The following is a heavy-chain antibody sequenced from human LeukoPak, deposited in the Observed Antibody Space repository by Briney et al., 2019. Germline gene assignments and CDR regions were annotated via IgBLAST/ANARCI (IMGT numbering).Heavy chain of an antibody. CDR3: ARDGLDYDAWSGILDQ. CDR2: INPTSGAT. Sequence: ASVKVSCKTSGYIFTAHFLHWVRQAPGQGLEWMGWINPTSGATNYTQKFRGRVTMTRDTSVSTAYMQLTSLRSDDTAVYYCARDGLDYDAWSGILDQWGQGALVTVSS. CDR1: GYIFTAHF. J-gene: IGHJ5*02. D-gene: IGHD3-3*01. V-gene: IGHV1-2*02.